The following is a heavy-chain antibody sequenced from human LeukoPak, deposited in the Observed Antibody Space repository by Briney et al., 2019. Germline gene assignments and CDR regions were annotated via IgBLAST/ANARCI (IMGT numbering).Heavy chain of an antibody. J-gene: IGHJ4*02. CDR3: AKDQGLRYFDWGYYFDY. Sequence: GGSLRLSCAASGFTFSSYAMSWVRQAPGKGLEWVSAISGSGGSTYYADSVKGRFTISRDNSKNTLYLQMNSLRAEDTAVYYCAKDQGLRYFDWGYYFDYWGQGTLVTVSS. CDR2: ISGSGGST. D-gene: IGHD3-9*01. V-gene: IGHV3-23*01. CDR1: GFTFSSYA.